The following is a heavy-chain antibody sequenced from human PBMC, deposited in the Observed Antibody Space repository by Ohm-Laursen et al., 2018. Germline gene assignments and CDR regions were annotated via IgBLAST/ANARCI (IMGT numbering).Heavy chain of an antibody. Sequence: SLRLSCTASGFTFEEYAMHWVRQAPGKGLEWVSGITWNSGNIAYADSMKGRFTISRDNTKSFLYLQMNSLRPEDTALYYCAKDLGRRGVGAAIDYWGQGTLVTVSS. D-gene: IGHD1-26*01. CDR3: AKDLGRRGVGAAIDY. CDR1: GFTFEEYA. CDR2: ITWNSGNI. V-gene: IGHV3-9*01. J-gene: IGHJ4*02.